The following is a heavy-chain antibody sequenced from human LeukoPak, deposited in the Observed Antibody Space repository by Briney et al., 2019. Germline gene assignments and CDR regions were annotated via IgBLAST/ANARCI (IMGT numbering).Heavy chain of an antibody. V-gene: IGHV4-39*07. J-gene: IGHJ5*02. Sequence: SETLSLTCTVSGGSISSSSYYWGWIRQPPGKGLEWIGSIYYSGSTYYNPSLKSRVTISVDTSKNQFSLKLSSVTAADTAVYYCARDHTVLRFLEWLLNWFDPWGQGTLVTVSS. CDR2: IYYSGST. CDR3: ARDHTVLRFLEWLLNWFDP. CDR1: GGSISSSSYY. D-gene: IGHD3-3*01.